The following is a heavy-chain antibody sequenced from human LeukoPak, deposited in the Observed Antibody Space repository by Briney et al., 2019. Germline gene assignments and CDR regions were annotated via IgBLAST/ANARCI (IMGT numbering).Heavy chain of an antibody. CDR1: GFTFNSYA. D-gene: IGHD3-10*01. CDR3: AKDRYYGSGSYYKPYYFDS. V-gene: IGHV3-23*01. Sequence: PGGSLRPSCAASGFTFNSYAMNWARQAPGKGLEWVSGISGSGGRTYYADSVKGRFTISRDNSKNTLYLQMNSLRAEDTAVYYCAKDRYYGSGSYYKPYYFDSWGPGTLVTVSS. CDR2: ISGSGGRT. J-gene: IGHJ4*02.